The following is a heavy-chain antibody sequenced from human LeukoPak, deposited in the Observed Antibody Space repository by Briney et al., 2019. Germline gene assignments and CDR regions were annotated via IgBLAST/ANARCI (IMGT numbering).Heavy chain of an antibody. CDR1: GFTLSSYW. V-gene: IGHV3-74*01. Sequence: GGSLRLSCTASGFTLSSYWMLWVRQAPGKGLVRVSRIYIDGTGIDYADSVKGRFTISRDNAKNTLYLQMNSLRAEDTAMYYCVRLTTGNAFDIWGQGTMVTVSS. CDR2: IYIDGTGI. D-gene: IGHD1-1*01. J-gene: IGHJ3*02. CDR3: VRLTTGNAFDI.